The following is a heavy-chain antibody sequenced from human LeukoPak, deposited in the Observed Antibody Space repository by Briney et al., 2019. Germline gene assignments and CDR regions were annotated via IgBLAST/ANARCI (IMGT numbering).Heavy chain of an antibody. Sequence: PSETLSLTCTVSRGSISSYYWSWIRQPPGKGLEWIGYIYYSGTTNYNPSLKSRATISVDTSKNQFSLKLSSVTAADTAVYYCARGVYIAAAQYAYWGQGTLVTVSS. CDR3: ARGVYIAAAQYAY. CDR1: RGSISSYY. D-gene: IGHD6-13*01. CDR2: IYYSGTT. J-gene: IGHJ4*02. V-gene: IGHV4-59*01.